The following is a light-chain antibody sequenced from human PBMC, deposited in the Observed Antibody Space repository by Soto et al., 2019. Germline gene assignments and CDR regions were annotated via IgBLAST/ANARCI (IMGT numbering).Light chain of an antibody. Sequence: DIQMTQSPSTLSASVGDRVTITCRASQRISSWLAWYQQKPGKAPKLLIYDASNLESGVPSWFSGSESGTEFTLSISSLQPDDFATYYCQQYHDYWTFGQGTKVEMK. CDR1: QRISSW. J-gene: IGKJ1*01. CDR2: DAS. V-gene: IGKV1-5*01. CDR3: QQYHDYWT.